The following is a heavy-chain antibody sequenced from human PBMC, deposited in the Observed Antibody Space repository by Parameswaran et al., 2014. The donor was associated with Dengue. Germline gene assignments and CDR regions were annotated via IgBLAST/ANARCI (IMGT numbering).Heavy chain of an antibody. CDR1: GFTFDDYA. CDR2: ISWNSGSI. Sequence: SLRLSCAASGFTFDDYAMHWVRQAPGKGLEWVSGISWNSGSIGYADSVKARFTISRDNAKNSLYLQMNSLRAEDGTALYYCAALGPKWFDPWGQGTLVTVSS. J-gene: IGHJ5*02. V-gene: IGHV3-9*01. CDR3: AALGPKWFDP.